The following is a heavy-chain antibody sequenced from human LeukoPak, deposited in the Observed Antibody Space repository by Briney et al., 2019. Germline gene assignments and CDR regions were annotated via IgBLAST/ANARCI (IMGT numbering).Heavy chain of an antibody. CDR1: GGTFSSYA. J-gene: IGHJ4*02. CDR2: IIPIFGTA. CDR3: ARGVSIAAPLVV. V-gene: IGHV1-69*05. Sequence: ASVKVSCKASGGTFSSYAISWVRQAPGQGLEWMGGIIPIFGTANYAQKFQGRVTITTDESTSTAYMELSSLRSEDTAVYYCARGVSIAAPLVVWGQGTLVTVSS. D-gene: IGHD2-8*02.